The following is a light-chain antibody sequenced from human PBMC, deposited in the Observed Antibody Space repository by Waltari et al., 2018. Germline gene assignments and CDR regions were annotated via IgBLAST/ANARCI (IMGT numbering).Light chain of an antibody. CDR3: QQYVTLPAT. Sequence: EIVLTQSPDTLSLSPGERATLSCRASQGVRWFLAWYQQKPGQAPRLLIYHASSRATGIPDRCSGSGSGPDLSLTISRLEPEDFAVYYCQQYVTLPATFGQGTKLEIK. CDR1: QGVRWF. CDR2: HAS. V-gene: IGKV3-20*01. J-gene: IGKJ1*01.